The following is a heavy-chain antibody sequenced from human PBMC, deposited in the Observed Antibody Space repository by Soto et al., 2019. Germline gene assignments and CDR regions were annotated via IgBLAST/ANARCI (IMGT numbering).Heavy chain of an antibody. D-gene: IGHD6-19*01. V-gene: IGHV3-30*18. J-gene: IGHJ6*02. CDR1: GLSLSSYG. Sequence: GCLRLSCEASGLSLSSYGMHWVRQAPGKGLEWVAVISYDGSNKYYADAVKGRFTISRDNSKNTLYLQMSIMRAEDTAVYYCVKVGSSGWPYFYDMDVWGQGTKVTVSS. CDR3: VKVGSSGWPYFYDMDV. CDR2: ISYDGSNK.